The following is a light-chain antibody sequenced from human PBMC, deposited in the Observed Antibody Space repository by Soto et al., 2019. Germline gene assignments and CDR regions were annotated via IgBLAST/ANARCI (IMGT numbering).Light chain of an antibody. CDR3: QQYNNWPRT. CDR2: AAS. Sequence: EIVMTQSPATLSVSPGETATLSCRASQSVRSNLAWYQQKPGQAPRLLIYAASTRPTGIPARFSGGGSGTEFTLTISSLQSEDFALYYCQQYNNWPRTFGQGTKVEIK. J-gene: IGKJ1*01. V-gene: IGKV3-15*01. CDR1: QSVRSN.